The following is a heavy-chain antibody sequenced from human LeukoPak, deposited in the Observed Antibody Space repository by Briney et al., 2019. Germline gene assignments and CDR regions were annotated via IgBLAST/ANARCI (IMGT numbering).Heavy chain of an antibody. CDR1: GFTFSSYS. CDR3: APSSGDYDYVWGSYRLDY. D-gene: IGHD3-16*02. J-gene: IGHJ4*02. V-gene: IGHV3-21*01. CDR2: ISSSSSYI. Sequence: TGGSLRPSCAASGFTFSSYSMNWVRQAPGKGLEWVSSISSSSSYIYYADSVKGRFTISRDNAKNSLYLQMNSLRAEDTAVYYCAPSSGDYDYVWGSYRLDYWGQGTLVTVSS.